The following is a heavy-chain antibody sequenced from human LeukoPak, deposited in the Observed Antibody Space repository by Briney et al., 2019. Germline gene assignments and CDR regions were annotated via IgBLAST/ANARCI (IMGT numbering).Heavy chain of an antibody. CDR3: ARAVQSMTSAVCWFDP. V-gene: IGHV4-59*01. Sequence: SETLSLTCTVSGGSIRSSYWSWIRQPPGEGLEWIGYIYHNGNTNYNPSLKSRVTISVDTSKNQFSLRLTSVTAADTAVYYCARAVQSMTSAVCWFDPWGQGTLVNVSS. D-gene: IGHD2-2*01. CDR1: GGSIRSSY. J-gene: IGHJ5*02. CDR2: IYHNGNT.